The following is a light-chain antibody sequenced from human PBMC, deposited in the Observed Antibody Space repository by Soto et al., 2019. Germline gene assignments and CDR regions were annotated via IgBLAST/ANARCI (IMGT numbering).Light chain of an antibody. V-gene: IGKV1-5*01. CDR2: DAS. J-gene: IGKJ1*01. CDR1: QTIRSW. Sequence: DIQMTQSPQPLSASIGDRVILTCRASQTIRSWLAWYQQKPGKAPKALIYDASSLESGVPPRFSGSGSGTEFTLTISSLQPDDVATYYCQQYNSYCQTFGQGTKVDIK. CDR3: QQYNSYCQT.